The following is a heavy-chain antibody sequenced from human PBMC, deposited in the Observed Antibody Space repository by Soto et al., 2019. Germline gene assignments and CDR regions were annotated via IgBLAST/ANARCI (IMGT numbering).Heavy chain of an antibody. D-gene: IGHD3-22*01. CDR2: ISDDGTDK. V-gene: IGHV3-30*02. Sequence: PGGSLRLSCSASGFTFTTYGMHWVRQAPGKGLEWVAVISDDGTDKYYADSVKGRFTISRDNSRNTLYLHMNSLRIEDTAVYYCAKQFHYETSPYFGSWGQGTLVTVSS. CDR1: GFTFTTYG. J-gene: IGHJ4*02. CDR3: AKQFHYETSPYFGS.